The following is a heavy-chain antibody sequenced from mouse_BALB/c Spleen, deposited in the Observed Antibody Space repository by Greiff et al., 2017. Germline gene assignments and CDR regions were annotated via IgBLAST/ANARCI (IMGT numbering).Heavy chain of an antibody. Sequence: QLQQSGAALVKPGASVKLSCTASGFNIKDTYMHLVKQRPDQGMEWIGRIDPANGNTKYDPKFPGMATITADTASNTAYLQLSSLTSEDTAVYYCARGGYDSYYAMDYWGQGTSVTVSS. J-gene: IGHJ4*01. CDR3: ARGGYDSYYAMDY. V-gene: IGHV14-3*02. D-gene: IGHD2-4*01. CDR1: GFNIKDTY. CDR2: IDPANGNT.